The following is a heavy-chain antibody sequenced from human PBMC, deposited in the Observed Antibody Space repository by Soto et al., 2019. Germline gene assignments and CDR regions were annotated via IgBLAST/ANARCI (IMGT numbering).Heavy chain of an antibody. D-gene: IGHD2-2*01. Sequence: PSETLSLTCTVSGGSISRGDYYWSWIRQPPGKGLEWIGYIYYSGSTYYNPSLKSRVTISVDTSKNQFSLKLSSVTAADTAVYYCAREGRSTNWFDPWGQGTLVTVS. CDR1: GGSISRGDYY. V-gene: IGHV4-30-4*01. CDR2: IYYSGST. J-gene: IGHJ5*02. CDR3: AREGRSTNWFDP.